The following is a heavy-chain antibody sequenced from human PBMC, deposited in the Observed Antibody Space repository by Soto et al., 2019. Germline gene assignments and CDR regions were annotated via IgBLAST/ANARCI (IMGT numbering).Heavy chain of an antibody. J-gene: IGHJ4*02. D-gene: IGHD5-18*01. CDR3: ARHASGYSYGYSYYFDY. CDR2: IYYSGST. V-gene: IGHV4-59*01. CDR1: GGSISSYY. Sequence: QVQLQESGPGLVKPSETLSLTCTVSGGSISSYYWSWIRQPPGKGLEWIGYIYYSGSTNYNPSLKSRVTISVDTSKNQFSLKLSSVTAADTAVYYCARHASGYSYGYSYYFDYWGQGTLVTVSS.